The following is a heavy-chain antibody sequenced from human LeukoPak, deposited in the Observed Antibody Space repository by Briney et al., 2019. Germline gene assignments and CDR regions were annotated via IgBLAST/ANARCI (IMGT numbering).Heavy chain of an antibody. CDR2: ITSGSSYR. CDR3: ARDPYSGSYGNYYYYFMDV. D-gene: IGHD1-26*01. V-gene: IGHV3-21*01. Sequence: GGSLRLSCAASGFTFGSYNMNWVRQAPGKGLEWVSSITSGSSYRFYADSVKGRFTISRDNAKNSLYPQMNSLRAEDTAVYYCARDPYSGSYGNYYYYFMDVWGKGTTVTISS. J-gene: IGHJ6*03. CDR1: GFTFGSYN.